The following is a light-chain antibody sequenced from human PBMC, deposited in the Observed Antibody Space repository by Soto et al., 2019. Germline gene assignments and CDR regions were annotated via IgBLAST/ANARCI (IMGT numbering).Light chain of an antibody. CDR3: QSYDSSRSPLYV. Sequence: QSVLTQPPSVSGAPGQRVTISCTGSSSNIGAGYDVHWYQQLPGTAPKLLIYGNINRPSGVPDRFSGSKSGTSASLAITGLQAEDEADYYCQSYDSSRSPLYVFGTGTKVTVL. V-gene: IGLV1-40*01. CDR1: SSNIGAGYD. J-gene: IGLJ1*01. CDR2: GNI.